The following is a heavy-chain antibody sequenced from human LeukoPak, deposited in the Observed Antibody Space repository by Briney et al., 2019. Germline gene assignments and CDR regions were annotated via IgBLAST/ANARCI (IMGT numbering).Heavy chain of an antibody. D-gene: IGHD1-14*01. CDR2: ISWDGGST. J-gene: IGHJ6*02. V-gene: IGHV3-43*01. CDR3: AKDSAGLDYYYYGMDV. Sequence: GGSLRLSCAASGFTFDDYTMHWVRHAPGKGLEWVSLISWDGGSTYYADSVKGRFTISRDNSKNSLYLQMNSLRTEDTALYYCAKDSAGLDYYYYGMDVWGQGTTVTVSS. CDR1: GFTFDDYT.